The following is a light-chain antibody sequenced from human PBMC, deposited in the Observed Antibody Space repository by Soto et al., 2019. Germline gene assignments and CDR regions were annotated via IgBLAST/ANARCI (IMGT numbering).Light chain of an antibody. Sequence: VLTQSRATLSLSPGERATLSCRASLNVNSYLAWYQQKPGQAPRLLIYDASNRAAGIPARFSGSGSGTDFTLTITRLEPEDSAVYFCQQYTGPPTTFGQGTRLEIK. CDR3: QQYTGPPTT. V-gene: IGKV3-11*01. J-gene: IGKJ5*01. CDR1: LNVNSY. CDR2: DAS.